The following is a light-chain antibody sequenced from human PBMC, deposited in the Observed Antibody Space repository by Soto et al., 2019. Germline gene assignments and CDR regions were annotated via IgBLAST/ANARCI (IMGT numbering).Light chain of an antibody. Sequence: IEMTQAPASPEPAHAERATLTCRASQNVNSNLTWYQQKPGQAPKFLIYGASTRATGIPARFSASGSGTEFTLTISRLQSEDFAVYYCQQTYNSPRTFGQGTRLEIK. CDR3: QQTYNSPRT. V-gene: IGKV3-15*01. CDR2: GAS. CDR1: QNVNSN. J-gene: IGKJ1*01.